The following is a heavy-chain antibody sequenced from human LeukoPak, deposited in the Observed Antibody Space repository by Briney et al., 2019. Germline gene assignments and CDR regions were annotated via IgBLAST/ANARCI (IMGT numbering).Heavy chain of an antibody. D-gene: IGHD6-19*01. CDR3: ARIHGSGPYNYYYYYMDV. CDR1: GYTFTSYG. Sequence: AVSVKVSCKASGYTFTSYGISWVRQAPGQGLEWMGWISAYNGNTNYAQKLQGRVTMTTDTSTSTAYMELRSLRSDDTAVYYCARIHGSGPYNYYYYYMDVWGKGTTVTVSS. V-gene: IGHV1-18*01. J-gene: IGHJ6*03. CDR2: ISAYNGNT.